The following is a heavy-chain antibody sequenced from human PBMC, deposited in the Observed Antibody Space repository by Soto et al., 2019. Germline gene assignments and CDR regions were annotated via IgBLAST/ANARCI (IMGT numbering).Heavy chain of an antibody. J-gene: IGHJ6*02. CDR3: ARDTVGLRFLEWSPYYYGMDV. CDR2: IYYSGST. V-gene: IGHV4-30-4*01. D-gene: IGHD3-3*01. CDR1: GGSISSGDYY. Sequence: SETLSLTCTVSGGSISSGDYYWSWIRQPPGKGLEWIGYIYYSGSTYYNPSLKSRVTISVDTSKNQFSLKLSSVTAADTAVYYCARDTVGLRFLEWSPYYYGMDVWGQGTTVTVSS.